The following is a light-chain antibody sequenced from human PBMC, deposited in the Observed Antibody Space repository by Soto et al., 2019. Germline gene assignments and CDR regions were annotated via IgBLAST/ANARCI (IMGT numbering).Light chain of an antibody. CDR1: QSISNW. J-gene: IGKJ2*01. V-gene: IGKV1-5*03. CDR2: KAS. CDR3: QQYNPYPYT. Sequence: DVQMTQSPSTLSASVGDRVTITCRASQSISNWLAWYQGKPGKAPKLLIYKASSLEGEVPSRFSGSGSGTEFTLTINSLQPDDFATYYCQQYNPYPYTFGQGTKLEIK.